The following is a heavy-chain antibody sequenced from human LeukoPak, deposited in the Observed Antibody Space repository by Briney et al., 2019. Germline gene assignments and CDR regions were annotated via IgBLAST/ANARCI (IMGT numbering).Heavy chain of an antibody. D-gene: IGHD2-15*01. CDR3: AIDCSGGSCRKHDAFDI. V-gene: IGHV3-11*01. CDR2: ISSSGSTI. J-gene: IGHJ3*02. Sequence: PGGSLRLSCAASGFTFSDYYMSWIRQAPGKGLEWVSYISSSGSTIYYADSVKGRFTISRDNAKNSLYLQMNSLRAEDTAVYYCAIDCSGGSCRKHDAFDIWGQGTMVTVSS. CDR1: GFTFSDYY.